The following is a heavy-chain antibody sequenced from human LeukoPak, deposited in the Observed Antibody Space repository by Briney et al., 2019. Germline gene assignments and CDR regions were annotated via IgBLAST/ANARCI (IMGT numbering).Heavy chain of an antibody. V-gene: IGHV6-1*01. D-gene: IGHD6-25*01. CDR3: ARQQSGGFDY. CDR2: TYYRSKWYN. Sequence: PSQTLSLTCAISGDSVSSNTPAWNCLTQAPSRGLDWLGGTYYRSKWYNDYVVSVRSRITIHSAPAKNHFSVQLNAVSPEATDVYYCARQQSGGFDYWGQGTLVTVSS. J-gene: IGHJ4*02. CDR1: GDSVSSNTPA.